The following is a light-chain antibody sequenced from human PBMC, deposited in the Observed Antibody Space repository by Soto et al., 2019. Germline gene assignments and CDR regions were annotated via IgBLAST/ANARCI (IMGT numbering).Light chain of an antibody. CDR2: DAS. Sequence: DIQMTQSPPSLSASVGDRVTITCRASQGIDNSLSWYSQKPGKAPKLLLYDASRLETGVPSRFSGSGSGTYFTFTITSLQPEDVATYYCQQYDRLPLTFGGGTKVEIK. CDR3: QQYDRLPLT. V-gene: IGKV1-33*01. J-gene: IGKJ4*01. CDR1: QGIDNS.